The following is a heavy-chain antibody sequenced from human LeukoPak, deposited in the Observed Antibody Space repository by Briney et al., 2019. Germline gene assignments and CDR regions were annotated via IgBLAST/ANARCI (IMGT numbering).Heavy chain of an antibody. CDR3: AKDCSGGSCYGRGGH. CDR1: GFTFSSYG. J-gene: IGHJ4*02. CDR2: ISYDGSNK. V-gene: IGHV3-30*18. Sequence: PGRSLRLSCAASGFTFSSYGMHWVRQAPGKGLEWVAVISYDGSNKYYADSVKGRFTISRDNSKNTLYLQMNSLRAEDTAVYYCAKDCSGGSCYGRGGHWGQGTLVTVSS. D-gene: IGHD2-15*01.